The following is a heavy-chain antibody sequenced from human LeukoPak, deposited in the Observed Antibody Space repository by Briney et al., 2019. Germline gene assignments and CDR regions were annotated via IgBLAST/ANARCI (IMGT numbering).Heavy chain of an antibody. CDR1: GFTFSNYW. V-gene: IGHV3-7*04. D-gene: IGHD6-13*01. CDR3: ARGGGMRSWYDFDY. Sequence: GGSLRLSCAASGFTFSNYWMSWVRQTPGKGLEFMANIKEAGSEKYYVDSVKGRFTISRDNDKNLVHLQMNSLRAEDTAVYYCARGGGMRSWYDFDYWGQGTLVTVSS. CDR2: IKEAGSEK. J-gene: IGHJ4*02.